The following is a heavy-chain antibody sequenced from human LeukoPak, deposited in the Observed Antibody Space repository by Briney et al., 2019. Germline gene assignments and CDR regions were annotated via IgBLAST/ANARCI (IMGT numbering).Heavy chain of an antibody. D-gene: IGHD3-3*01. CDR2: INPSGGST. CDR1: GYTFTSYY. CDR3: ARDFPYYDFWSGPMGGAFDI. V-gene: IGHV1-46*01. J-gene: IGHJ3*02. Sequence: ASVKVSCKASGYTFTSYYMHWVRQAPGQGLEWMGIINPSGGSTSYAQKFQGRVTMTRDTSTSTVYMELSSVRSEDTAVYYCARDFPYYDFWSGPMGGAFDIWGQGTMVTGSS.